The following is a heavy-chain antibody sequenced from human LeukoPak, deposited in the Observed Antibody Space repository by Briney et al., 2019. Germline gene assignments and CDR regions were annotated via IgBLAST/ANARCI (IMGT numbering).Heavy chain of an antibody. V-gene: IGHV3-30*02. J-gene: IGHJ3*02. CDR2: IRYDGSNK. Sequence: GSLRRSCAASGFTFSNYWMHWVRQAPGKGPEWLAFIRYDGSNKYYADSVKGRFTISRDNSKNTLYLQMNSLRAEDTAVYYCAKDLRPTIFGVVIWAFDIWGQGTMVTVSS. CDR1: GFTFSNYW. CDR3: AKDLRPTIFGVVIWAFDI. D-gene: IGHD3-3*01.